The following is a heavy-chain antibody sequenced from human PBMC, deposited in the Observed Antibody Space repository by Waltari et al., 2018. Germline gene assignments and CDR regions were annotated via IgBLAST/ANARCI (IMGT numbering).Heavy chain of an antibody. CDR1: GFTVSSNY. V-gene: IGHV3-53*01. Sequence: EVQLVESGGGLIQPGGSLRLSCAASGFTVSSNYMSWVRQAPGKGLEWVSVIYSGGSTYYADSVKGRFTISRDNSKNTLYLQMNSLRAEDTAVYYCARYREYSYGYGFGYWGQGTLVTVSS. J-gene: IGHJ4*02. D-gene: IGHD5-18*01. CDR3: ARYREYSYGYGFGY. CDR2: IYSGGST.